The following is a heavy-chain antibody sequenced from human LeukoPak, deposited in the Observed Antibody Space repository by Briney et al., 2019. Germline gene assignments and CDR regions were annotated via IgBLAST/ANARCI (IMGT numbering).Heavy chain of an antibody. D-gene: IGHD6-19*01. CDR2: IYPGDSDT. CDR1: GYSFTSYW. V-gene: IGHV5-51*01. Sequence: GESLKISCKGSGYSFTSYWIGWVRQMPGKGLEWMGIIYPGDSDTRYSPSFQGQVTISADKSISTAYLQWSSLKASDTAMYYCATSAWKAVAGAPNWFDPWGQGTLVTVSS. CDR3: ATSAWKAVAGAPNWFDP. J-gene: IGHJ5*02.